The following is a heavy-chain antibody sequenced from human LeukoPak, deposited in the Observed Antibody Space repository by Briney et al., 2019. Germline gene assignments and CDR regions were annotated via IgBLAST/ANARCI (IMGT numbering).Heavy chain of an antibody. D-gene: IGHD3-10*01. J-gene: IGHJ4*02. V-gene: IGHV4-59*01. CDR3: ARSLRGVCHY. CDR1: GGSIRSYY. CDR2: IYYSGST. Sequence: SETLSLTCTVSGGSIRSYYWIWIRQPPGKGLEWIGYIYYSGSTNYNPSLKSRVTISVDTSKNQFSLKLSSVTAADTAVYYCARSLRGVCHYWGQGTLVTVSS.